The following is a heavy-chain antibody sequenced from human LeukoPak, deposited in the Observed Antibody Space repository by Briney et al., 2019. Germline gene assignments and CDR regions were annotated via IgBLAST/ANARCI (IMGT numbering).Heavy chain of an antibody. CDR2: IWRDGSNR. CDR1: GFTFSSYA. D-gene: IGHD3-22*01. CDR3: ASGYDSSFYYFDY. V-gene: IGHV3-33*01. Sequence: GGALRLSCAASGFTFSSYAMDWVRQAPGKGLEWVAVIWRDGSNRYYGSSVEGRFTIPRDTPKNTLYLQMSGQRAKGTAVYYCASGYDSSFYYFDYWGQGTLVTLSS. J-gene: IGHJ4*02.